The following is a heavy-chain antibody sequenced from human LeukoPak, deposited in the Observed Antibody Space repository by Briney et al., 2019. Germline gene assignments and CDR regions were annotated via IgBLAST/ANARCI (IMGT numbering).Heavy chain of an antibody. Sequence: ASVKVSCKASGGTFSNYAISWVRQAPGQGLEWMGWISAYNGNTNYAQKLQGRVTMTTDTSTSTAYMELRSLRSDDTAVYYCARVPSRSCSSTSCSIDYWGQGTLVAVSS. V-gene: IGHV1-18*01. CDR1: GGTFSNYA. CDR3: ARVPSRSCSSTSCSIDY. D-gene: IGHD2-2*01. J-gene: IGHJ4*02. CDR2: ISAYNGNT.